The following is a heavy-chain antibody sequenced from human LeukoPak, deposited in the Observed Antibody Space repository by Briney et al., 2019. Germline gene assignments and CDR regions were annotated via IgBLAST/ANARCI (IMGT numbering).Heavy chain of an antibody. J-gene: IGHJ5*02. V-gene: IGHV1-46*01. CDR1: GYTFTSYY. CDR2: INPSGGST. D-gene: IGHD3-22*01. Sequence: ASVKVSRKASGYTFTSYYMHWVRQAPGQGLEWMGIINPSGGSTSYAQKFQGRVTMTRDTSTSTVYMELSSLRSDDTAVYYCARGYYFPSTDLAYWFDPWGQGTLVTVSS. CDR3: ARGYYFPSTDLAYWFDP.